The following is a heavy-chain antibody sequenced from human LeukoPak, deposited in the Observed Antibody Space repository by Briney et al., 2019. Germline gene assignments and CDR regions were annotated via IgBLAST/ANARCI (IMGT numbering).Heavy chain of an antibody. J-gene: IGHJ4*02. Sequence: PGGSLRLSCAASGFTFSSYSMNWVRQAPGKGLEWVSSISSSSSYIYYADSVKGRFTIPRDNAKNSLYLQMNSLRAEDTAVYYCARDRRDGYASFDYWGQGTLVTVSS. CDR1: GFTFSSYS. V-gene: IGHV3-21*01. CDR2: ISSSSSYI. CDR3: ARDRRDGYASFDY. D-gene: IGHD5-24*01.